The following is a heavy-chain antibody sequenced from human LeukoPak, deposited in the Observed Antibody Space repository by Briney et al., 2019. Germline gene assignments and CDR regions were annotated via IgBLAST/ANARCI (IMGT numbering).Heavy chain of an antibody. J-gene: IGHJ6*03. V-gene: IGHV1-18*01. CDR1: GYTFTSYG. CDR2: ISAYNGNT. CDR3: ARVLKYSGSYSNYYYMDV. D-gene: IGHD1-26*01. Sequence: GASVKVSCKASGYTFTSYGISWVRQAPGQGLEWMGWISAYNGNTNYAQKLQGRVTMTTDTSTSTAYMELRSLRSDDTAVYYCARVLKYSGSYSNYYYMDVWGKGTTVTVSS.